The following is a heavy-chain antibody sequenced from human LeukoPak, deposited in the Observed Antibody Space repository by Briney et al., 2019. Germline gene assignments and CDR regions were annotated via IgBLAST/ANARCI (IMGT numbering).Heavy chain of an antibody. J-gene: IGHJ5*02. CDR3: ARDLVHHRLLATAYNWFDP. V-gene: IGHV1-18*01. Sequence: GASVKVSCKASGYTFTSYGISWVRQAPGQGLEWMGWINTYNGNTKYAQKVQGRVTMTTDTSTTTAYMEVRSLRSDDTVVYYCARDLVHHRLLATAYNWFDPWGQGTLVTVSS. D-gene: IGHD3-16*01. CDR1: GYTFTSYG. CDR2: INTYNGNT.